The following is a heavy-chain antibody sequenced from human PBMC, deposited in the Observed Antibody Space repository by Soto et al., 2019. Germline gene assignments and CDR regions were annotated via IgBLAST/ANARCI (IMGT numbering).Heavy chain of an antibody. V-gene: IGHV3-9*01. D-gene: IGHD6-19*01. Sequence: EVQLVESGGGLVQPGRSLRLSCAASGFTFDDYAMHWVRQAPGKGLEWVSGISWNSGSIGYADSVKGRFTISRDNAKNSLYLQMNSLRAEDTALYYCAKKGGSSGWYAPIWYFDLWGRGTLVTVSS. J-gene: IGHJ2*01. CDR1: GFTFDDYA. CDR2: ISWNSGSI. CDR3: AKKGGSSGWYAPIWYFDL.